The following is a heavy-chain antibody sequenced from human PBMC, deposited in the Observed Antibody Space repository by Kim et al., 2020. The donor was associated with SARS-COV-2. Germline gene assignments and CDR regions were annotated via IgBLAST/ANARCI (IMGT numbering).Heavy chain of an antibody. D-gene: IGHD4-17*01. V-gene: IGHV3-33*01. Sequence: GGSLRLSCAASGFTFSSYGMHWVRQAPGKGLEWVAVIWYDGSNKYYADSVKGRFTISRDNSKNTLYLQMNSLRAEDTAVYYCARDRECRTVTTSGVLYWGQGTLVTVSS. J-gene: IGHJ4*02. CDR2: IWYDGSNK. CDR1: GFTFSSYG. CDR3: ARDRECRTVTTSGVLY.